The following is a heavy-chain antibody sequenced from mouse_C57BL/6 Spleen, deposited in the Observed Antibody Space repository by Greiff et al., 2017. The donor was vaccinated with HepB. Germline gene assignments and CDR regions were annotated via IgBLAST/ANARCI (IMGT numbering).Heavy chain of an antibody. J-gene: IGHJ4*01. CDR3: ARHRGYDYDGAMDY. CDR1: GFSLTSYG. V-gene: IGHV2-6-1*01. CDR2: IWSDGST. Sequence: QVQLQQSGPGLVAPSQSLSITCTVSGFSLTSYGVHWVRQPPGKGLEWLVVIWSDGSTTYNSALKSRLSISKDNSKSQVFLKMNSLQTDDTAMYYCARHRGYDYDGAMDYWGQGTSVTVSS. D-gene: IGHD2-4*01.